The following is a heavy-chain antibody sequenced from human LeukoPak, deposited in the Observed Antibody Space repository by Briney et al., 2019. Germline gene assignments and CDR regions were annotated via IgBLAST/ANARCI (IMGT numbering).Heavy chain of an antibody. CDR1: GFTFSSYA. Sequence: GGSLRLSCAASGFTFSSYAMHWVRQAPGKGLEWVAVISYDGSNKCYADSVKGRFTISRDNSKNTLYLQMNSLRAEDTAVYYCAREGRYSPTIYYYYYYGMDVWGQGTTVTVSS. CDR3: AREGRYSPTIYYYYYYGMDV. D-gene: IGHD5-18*01. V-gene: IGHV3-30*04. CDR2: ISYDGSNK. J-gene: IGHJ6*02.